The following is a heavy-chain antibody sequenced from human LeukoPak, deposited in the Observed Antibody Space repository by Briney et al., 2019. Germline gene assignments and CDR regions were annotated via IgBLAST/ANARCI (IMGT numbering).Heavy chain of an antibody. V-gene: IGHV3-7*01. Sequence: GGSLRLSCATSGFIFSNYFMTWVRQAPGKGLEWVANINQAGNPTAYLDSVKGRFTISRDNAKNSLYLQMNSLTTEDTAVYYCAKFAEPSTTIDYWGQGTLVTVS. J-gene: IGHJ4*02. CDR2: INQAGNPT. D-gene: IGHD1-26*01. CDR3: AKFAEPSTTIDY. CDR1: GFIFSNYF.